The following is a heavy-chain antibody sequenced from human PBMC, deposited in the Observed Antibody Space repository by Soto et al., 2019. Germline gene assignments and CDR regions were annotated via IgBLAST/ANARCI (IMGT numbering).Heavy chain of an antibody. CDR2: ITSAGST. V-gene: IGHV3-23*01. D-gene: IGHD6-25*01. J-gene: IGHJ4*02. Sequence: EVQLLESGGDLAQPGGSLRLICAASGFTFSNYAMTWVSQSPGKGLEWVSTITSAGSTVYGDTVKGRFTISRDNSKSTLYLQRNSLGAEDTAVYYCAKTDKFHSQSSGWANRFDSWGQGTLVTVSS. CDR1: GFTFSNYA. CDR3: AKTDKFHSQSSGWANRFDS.